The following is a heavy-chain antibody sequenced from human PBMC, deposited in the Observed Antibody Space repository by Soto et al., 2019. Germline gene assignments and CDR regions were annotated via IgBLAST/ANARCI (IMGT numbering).Heavy chain of an antibody. D-gene: IGHD4-4*01. CDR1: GFTFSRNG. CDR2: ISYDGSNK. J-gene: IGHJ6*02. Sequence: PGGSLRLSCAASGFTFSRNGMHWVRQAPGKGLERVAVISYDGSNKYYADSVKGRFTISRDNSKNTLYLQMNSLRAEDTAVYYCAKDRTTVIFFPLDVWGQGTTVTVSS. V-gene: IGHV3-30*18. CDR3: AKDRTTVIFFPLDV.